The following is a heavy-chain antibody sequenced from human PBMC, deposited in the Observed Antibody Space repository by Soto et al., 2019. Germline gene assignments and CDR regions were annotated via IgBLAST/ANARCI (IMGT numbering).Heavy chain of an antibody. J-gene: IGHJ6*02. CDR3: AGWEGFSSNYNDGMDV. D-gene: IGHD1-26*01. Sequence: QVQLVQSGAEVKKPGSSVKVSCKASGGTFSSYAISWGRQAPGKGLEWMGGIIPIFGTANYVQKFQGRVKITADEYTSTAYMETSSLRAEDTAVYYCAGWEGFSSNYNDGMDVWGQGTTVTVSS. V-gene: IGHV1-69*01. CDR2: IIPIFGTA. CDR1: GGTFSSYA.